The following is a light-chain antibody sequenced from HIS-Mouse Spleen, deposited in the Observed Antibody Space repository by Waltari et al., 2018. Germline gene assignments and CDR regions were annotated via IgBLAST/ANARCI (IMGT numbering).Light chain of an antibody. V-gene: IGLV2-23*03. CDR1: SSDVGSYNL. CDR3: CSYAGSSTFK. CDR2: EGS. Sequence: QSALTQPASVSGSPGQSITISCTGTSSDVGSYNLVSWYQQHPGKAPKLMIYEGSKRPSGVSNLFSGSKSGNTASLTISGLQAEDEADYYCCSYAGSSTFKFGGGTKLTVL. J-gene: IGLJ3*02.